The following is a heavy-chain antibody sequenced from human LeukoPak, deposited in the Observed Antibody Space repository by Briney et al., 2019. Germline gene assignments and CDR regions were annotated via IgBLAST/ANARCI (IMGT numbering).Heavy chain of an antibody. CDR2: ISGSGRRT. J-gene: IGHJ5*02. CDR1: GFFYTSYA. D-gene: IGHD6-19*01. Sequence: PGGSLRLSCGASGFFYTSYAMTWVRQTPGKGLEWVATISGSGRRTSYEDRVQGRFTISRDNSKETVYLQMDSLRDDDTAVYYCAKDGAGQWLVPPGWFDPWGQGTLVTVSS. CDR3: AKDGAGQWLVPPGWFDP. V-gene: IGHV3-23*01.